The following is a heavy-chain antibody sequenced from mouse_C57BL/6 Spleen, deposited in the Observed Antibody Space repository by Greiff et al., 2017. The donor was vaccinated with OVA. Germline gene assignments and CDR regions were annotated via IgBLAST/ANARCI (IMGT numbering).Heavy chain of an antibody. Sequence: QVQLQQSGAELVRPGTSVKLSCKASGYTFTSYWMHWVKQRPGQGLEWIGVIDPSDSYTNYNQKFKGKATLTVDTSSSTAYMQLSSLTSEDSAVYYWARYQSIRGYFDYWGQGTTLTVSS. CDR3: ARYQSIRGYFDY. CDR1: GYTFTSYW. J-gene: IGHJ2*01. CDR2: IDPSDSYT. D-gene: IGHD3-2*02. V-gene: IGHV1-59*01.